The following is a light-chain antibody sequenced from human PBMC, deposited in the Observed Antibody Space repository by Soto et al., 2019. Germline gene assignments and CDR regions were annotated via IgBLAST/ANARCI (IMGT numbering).Light chain of an antibody. CDR2: GAS. Sequence: EIVLTQSPGTLSLSPGDRATLSCRASQIISSAFLVWYQQKPGQAPRLLIYGASSRATGIPDRCSGSGSGTYFTLTISRLEPEDFAVYYCQQYCSSLPWTFGQGSKVEIK. J-gene: IGKJ1*01. CDR3: QQYCSSLPWT. V-gene: IGKV3-20*01. CDR1: QIISSAF.